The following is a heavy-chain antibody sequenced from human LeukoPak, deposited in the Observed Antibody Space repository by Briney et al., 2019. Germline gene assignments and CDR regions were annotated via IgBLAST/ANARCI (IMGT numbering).Heavy chain of an antibody. J-gene: IGHJ4*02. V-gene: IGHV4-59*01. D-gene: IGHD1-26*01. Sequence: SETLSLTCTVSGGSISSYYWSWIRQPPGKGLEWIGYIYYSGSTNYNPSLKSRVTMSVDTSKNQFSLKLSSVTAADTAVYYCARGNSGSYFDYWGQGTLVTVSS. CDR1: GGSISSYY. CDR2: IYYSGST. CDR3: ARGNSGSYFDY.